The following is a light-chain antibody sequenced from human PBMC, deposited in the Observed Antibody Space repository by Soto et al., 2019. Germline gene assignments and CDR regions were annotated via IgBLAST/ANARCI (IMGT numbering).Light chain of an antibody. CDR2: GAS. CDR1: QSVSSN. Sequence: EIVMTQSPATLSVSPGERATLSCRASQSVSSNLAWYQQKPGQAPRLLIYGASTRATGIPARFSGSVSGTEFTLTISSLQSVDFAVYYCQQYNNWPPYTFGQGTKLEIK. V-gene: IGKV3-15*01. CDR3: QQYNNWPPYT. J-gene: IGKJ2*01.